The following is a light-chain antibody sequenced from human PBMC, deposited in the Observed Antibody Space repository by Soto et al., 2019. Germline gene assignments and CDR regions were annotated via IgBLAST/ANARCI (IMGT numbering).Light chain of an antibody. Sequence: QSALTQPRSVSGSPGQSVTISCTGTSSDVGGYNYVSWYQQHPGKAPKLMIYDVSNRPSGVPDRFSGSKSGNTASLTISGLQAEDEADYYCCSYAGSYTLSVFGTGTKLTVL. CDR3: CSYAGSYTLSV. CDR2: DVS. V-gene: IGLV2-11*01. CDR1: SSDVGGYNY. J-gene: IGLJ1*01.